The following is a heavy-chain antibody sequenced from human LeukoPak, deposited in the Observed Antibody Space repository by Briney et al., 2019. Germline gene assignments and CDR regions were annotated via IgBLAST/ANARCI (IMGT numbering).Heavy chain of an antibody. V-gene: IGHV1-69*01. D-gene: IGHD5-12*01. CDR1: GGTFSSYA. CDR3: ARATSGYDSWGYFDY. J-gene: IGHJ4*02. Sequence: SVKVSCKASGGTFSSYAISWVRQAPGQGLEWMRGIIPIFGTANYAQKFQGRVTITADESTSIAYMELSSLRSEDTAVYYCARATSGYDSWGYFDYWGQGTLVTVSS. CDR2: IIPIFGTA.